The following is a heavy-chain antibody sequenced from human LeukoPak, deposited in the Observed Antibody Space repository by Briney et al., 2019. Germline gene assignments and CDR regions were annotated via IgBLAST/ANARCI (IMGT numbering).Heavy chain of an antibody. D-gene: IGHD6-19*01. J-gene: IGHJ4*02. CDR3: ARDPEEIAVAGYSNYFDY. CDR1: GFTISSYA. CDR2: ISYDGSNK. V-gene: IGHV3-30-3*01. Sequence: GGSLRLSCAASGFTISSYAMHWVRQAPGKGLEWVAVISYDGSNKYYADSVKGRFTISRDNSKNTLYLQMNSLRAEDTAVYYCARDPEEIAVAGYSNYFDYWGQGTLVTVSS.